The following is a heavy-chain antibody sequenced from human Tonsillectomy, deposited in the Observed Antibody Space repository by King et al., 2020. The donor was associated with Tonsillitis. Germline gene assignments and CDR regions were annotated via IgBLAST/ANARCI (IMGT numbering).Heavy chain of an antibody. D-gene: IGHD2-2*01. CDR1: GYTLTELS. V-gene: IGHV1-24*01. CDR3: ATGVVVTAAAEKYYYYPMDV. J-gene: IGHJ6*02. Sequence: QLVQSGAEVKKPGASVKVSCKVSGYTLTELSMHWVRQAPGKGLEWMGGFDPEDGEIIYAQKFQGRVTMTEDTSTDTAYMELSSLRSEDTAVYFCATGVVVTAAAEKYYYYPMDVWRQGTTVTVPS. CDR2: FDPEDGEI.